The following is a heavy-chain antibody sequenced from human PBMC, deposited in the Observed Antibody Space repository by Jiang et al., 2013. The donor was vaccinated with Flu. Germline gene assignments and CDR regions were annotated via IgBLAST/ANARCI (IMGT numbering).Heavy chain of an antibody. J-gene: IGHJ4*02. CDR1: GYSFANYW. Sequence: VQLVESGAEVKKPGESLRISCKGSGYSFANYWISWVRQMPGKGLEWMGRIDPNDPHASYSPSFQGHVTISTDKSISTAYLQWSNLKASDTAMYYCATYSGTYYWVYWGQGTLVTVSS. CDR2: IDPNDPHA. CDR3: ATYSGTYYWVY. D-gene: IGHD1-26*01. V-gene: IGHV5-10-1*01.